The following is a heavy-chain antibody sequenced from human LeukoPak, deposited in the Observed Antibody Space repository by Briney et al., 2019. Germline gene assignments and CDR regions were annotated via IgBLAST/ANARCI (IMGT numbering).Heavy chain of an antibody. CDR3: AKDNGCSSTSCYRSYYYGMDV. V-gene: IGHV3-23*01. D-gene: IGHD2-2*01. CDR2: ISGSGGST. CDR1: GFTFSNYA. Sequence: PGGSLRLSCAVSGFTFSNYAINWVRQAPGKGLEWVSVISGSGGSTYYADSVKGRFTISRDNSKNTLYLQMNSLRAEDTAVYYCAKDNGCSSTSCYRSYYYGMDVWGQGTTVTVFS. J-gene: IGHJ6*02.